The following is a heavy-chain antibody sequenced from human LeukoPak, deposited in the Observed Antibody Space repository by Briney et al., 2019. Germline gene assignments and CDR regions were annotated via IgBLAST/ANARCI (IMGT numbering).Heavy chain of an antibody. D-gene: IGHD1-1*01. Sequence: GGSLRLSCAASGFTFSSYWMHWVRQAPGKGLVWVSRINSDGSSTSYADSVKGRFTISRDNAKNTLYLKMNSLRAEDTAVYYCARVTPREGLERREGDAFDIWGQGTMVTVSS. V-gene: IGHV3-74*01. CDR2: INSDGSST. J-gene: IGHJ3*02. CDR1: GFTFSSYW. CDR3: ARVTPREGLERREGDAFDI.